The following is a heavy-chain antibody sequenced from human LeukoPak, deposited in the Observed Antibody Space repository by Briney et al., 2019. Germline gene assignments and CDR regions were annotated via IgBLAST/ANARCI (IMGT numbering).Heavy chain of an antibody. CDR3: AKEPTTGGLLDY. Sequence: PGGSLRLSCAASGFTFSSYAMSWVRQAPGKGLEWVSALTGSGLNTYYADSVKGRFTISRDNSRNTLYLQMNSLRAHDTAVYYCAKEPTTGGLLDYWGQGTLVTVSS. CDR2: LTGSGLNT. D-gene: IGHD2-8*02. CDR1: GFTFSSYA. V-gene: IGHV3-23*01. J-gene: IGHJ4*02.